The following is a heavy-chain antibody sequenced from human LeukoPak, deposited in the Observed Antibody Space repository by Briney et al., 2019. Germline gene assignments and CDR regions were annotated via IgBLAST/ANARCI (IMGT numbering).Heavy chain of an antibody. J-gene: IGHJ4*02. V-gene: IGHV5-51*01. Sequence: GESLKISCKGSGYRFTTYCIAWVRQMPGKGLEWMGIIYPRDSDIRYSPPFQGQVTISADKSISTAYLQWNSLKASDTAMYYCARMIGLGEVSPYFDYWGQGSLVTVSS. D-gene: IGHD3-16*02. CDR1: GYRFTTYC. CDR3: ARMIGLGEVSPYFDY. CDR2: IYPRDSDI.